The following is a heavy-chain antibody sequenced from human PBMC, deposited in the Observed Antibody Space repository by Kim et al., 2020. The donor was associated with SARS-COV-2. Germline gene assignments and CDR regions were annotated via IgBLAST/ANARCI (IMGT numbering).Heavy chain of an antibody. CDR2: INAGNGNT. CDR1: GYTFTSYA. D-gene: IGHD3-10*01. V-gene: IGHV1-3*01. Sequence: ASVKVSCKASGYTFTSYAMHWVRQAPGQRLEWMGWINAGNGNTKYSQKFQGRVTITRDTSASTAYMELSSLRSEDTAVYYCARSEWFGEFYYYYYGMDVWGQGTTVTVSS. CDR3: ARSEWFGEFYYYYYGMDV. J-gene: IGHJ6*02.